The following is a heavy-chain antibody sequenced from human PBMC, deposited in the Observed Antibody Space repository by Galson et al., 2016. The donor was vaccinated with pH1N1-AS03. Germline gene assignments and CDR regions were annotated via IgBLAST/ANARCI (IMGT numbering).Heavy chain of an antibody. CDR3: TRYARGPSF. CDR2: ISESGSGT. Sequence: SLRLSCAASGFTFSDNHMSWIRQAPGRGLEYIGYISESGSGTVYRDSVKGRFTITRDNAKNSLYLQMNSLRVEDTAVYYCTRYARGPSFGGQGTLVTVSS. V-gene: IGHV3-11*04. CDR1: GFTFSDNH. J-gene: IGHJ4*02.